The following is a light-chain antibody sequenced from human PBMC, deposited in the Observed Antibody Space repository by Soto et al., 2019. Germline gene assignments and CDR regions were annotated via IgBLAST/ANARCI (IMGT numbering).Light chain of an antibody. CDR3: QQYNNWPLT. CDR1: QSVNSD. V-gene: IGKV3-15*01. J-gene: IGKJ4*01. Sequence: ETVMTQSPATLSASPGESATLSCRSLQSVNSDLAWYQQIPGQAPRLLIYSAATGATGGPARFSGSGSGTEVTLTISSLQSEDFAIYDCQQYNNWPLTFGGGTKVEI. CDR2: SAA.